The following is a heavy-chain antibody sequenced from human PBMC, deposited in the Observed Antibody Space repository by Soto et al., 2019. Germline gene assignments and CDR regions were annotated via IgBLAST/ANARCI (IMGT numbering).Heavy chain of an antibody. J-gene: IGHJ6*02. CDR1: GGSFSGYY. CDR2: INHSGST. V-gene: IGHV4-34*01. Sequence: SETLSLTCAVYGGSFSGYYWSWIRQPPGKGLEWSGEINHSGSTNYNPSLKSRVTISVDTSKNQFSLKLSSVTAADTAVYYCARDSVIQLWSNYYYYYGMDVWGQGTTVTVSS. CDR3: ARDSVIQLWSNYYYYYGMDV. D-gene: IGHD5-18*01.